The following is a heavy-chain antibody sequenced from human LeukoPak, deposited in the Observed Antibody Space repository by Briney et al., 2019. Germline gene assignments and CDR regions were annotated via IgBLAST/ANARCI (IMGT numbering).Heavy chain of an antibody. V-gene: IGHV3-9*01. CDR1: GFTFDDYA. J-gene: IGHJ4*02. CDR2: ISWNSGSI. Sequence: GGSLRLSCAASGFTFDDYAMHWVRQAPGKGLEWVSGISWNSGSIGYADSVKGRFTISRDNAKNSLYLQMNSLRAEDTALYYCAKVAGRIDYWGQGTLVTVSS. CDR3: AKVAGRIDY. D-gene: IGHD1-26*01.